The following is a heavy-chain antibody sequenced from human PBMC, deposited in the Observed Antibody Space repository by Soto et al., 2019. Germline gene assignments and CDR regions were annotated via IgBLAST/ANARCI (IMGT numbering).Heavy chain of an antibody. Sequence: GGSLRLSCAASGFTFSNNAMSWVRLAPGKGLEWVSYITGSAGSTQYADSVKGRFTISRDNAKNTLNLQMDSLRAEDTAIYYCAKDSVYSSGWYWYYWGQGTLVTVSS. CDR3: AKDSVYSSGWYWYY. D-gene: IGHD6-19*01. V-gene: IGHV3-23*01. CDR2: ITGSAGST. J-gene: IGHJ4*01. CDR1: GFTFSNNA.